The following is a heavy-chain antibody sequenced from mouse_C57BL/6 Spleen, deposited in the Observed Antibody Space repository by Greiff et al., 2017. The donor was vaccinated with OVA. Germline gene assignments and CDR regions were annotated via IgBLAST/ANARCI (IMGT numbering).Heavy chain of an antibody. V-gene: IGHV1-72*01. CDR2: IAPNSGGT. D-gene: IGHD6-1*01. CDR1: GYTFTSYW. Sequence: QVQLQQPGAELVKPGASVKLSCKASGYTFTSYWMHWVKQRPGRGLEWIGRIAPNSGGTKYNEKFKSKATLTVDKPSSTAYMQLSSLTSEDAAVYYCARGSDYAMDYGGQGTSVTVSS. CDR3: ARGSDYAMDY. J-gene: IGHJ4*01.